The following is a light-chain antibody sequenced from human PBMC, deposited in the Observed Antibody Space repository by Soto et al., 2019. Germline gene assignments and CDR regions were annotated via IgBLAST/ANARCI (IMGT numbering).Light chain of an antibody. CDR3: QQRSNWPPSVT. J-gene: IGKJ2*01. Sequence: EIVLTQSPATLSLSPGERATLSCRASQSVSSYLAWYQQKPGQAPRLLIYDASNRATGIPARFSGSVPGTDFTLTISSLEPEDFAVYYCQQRSNWPPSVTFGQGTKLEIK. CDR1: QSVSSY. CDR2: DAS. V-gene: IGKV3-11*01.